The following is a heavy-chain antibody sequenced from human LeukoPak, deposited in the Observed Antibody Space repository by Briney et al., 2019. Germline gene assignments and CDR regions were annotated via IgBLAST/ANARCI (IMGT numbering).Heavy chain of an antibody. D-gene: IGHD6-13*01. Sequence: SETLSLTCTVSGGSISSYYWSWIRQPPGKGLEWIGYIYYSGSTNYNPSLKSRVTISVDTSKNQFSLKLSSVTAADTAVYYCARGGVRRSSWYDYWGQGTLVTVSS. CDR2: IYYSGST. CDR1: GGSISSYY. J-gene: IGHJ4*02. CDR3: ARGGVRRSSWYDY. V-gene: IGHV4-59*12.